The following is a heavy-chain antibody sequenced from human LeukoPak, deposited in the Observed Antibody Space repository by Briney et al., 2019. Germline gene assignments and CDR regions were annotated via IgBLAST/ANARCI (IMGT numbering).Heavy chain of an antibody. V-gene: IGHV3-74*01. CDR2: INGDGSTT. CDR3: ARDLGHQGYRWFDP. CDR1: GFTFSAYE. Sequence: PGGSLRLSCAASGFTFSAYEMNWVRQAPGKGLVWVSYINGDGSTTTYADSVKGRFTISRDDAKNTLYLQMNSLRADDTAVYYCARDLGHQGYRWFDPWGQGTLVTVSS. D-gene: IGHD5-18*01. J-gene: IGHJ5*02.